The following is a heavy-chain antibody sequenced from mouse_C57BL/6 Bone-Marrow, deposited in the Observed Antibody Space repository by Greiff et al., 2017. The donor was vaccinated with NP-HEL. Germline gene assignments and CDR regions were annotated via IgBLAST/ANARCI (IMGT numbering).Heavy chain of an antibody. V-gene: IGHV2-9-1*01. D-gene: IGHD1-1*01. CDR1: GFSFTSYA. CDR3: ARNDGSSFAY. J-gene: IGHJ3*01. Sequence: VQLVESGPGLVAPSQSLSITCTVSGFSFTSYAISWVRQPPGKGLEWLGVIWTGGGTNYNSALKSRLSISKDNTKSQVILKMNNLQTDDTARYYCARNDGSSFAYWGQGTLVTVSA. CDR2: IWTGGGT.